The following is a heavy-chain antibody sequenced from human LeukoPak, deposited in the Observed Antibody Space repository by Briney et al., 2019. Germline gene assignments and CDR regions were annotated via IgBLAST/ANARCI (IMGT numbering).Heavy chain of an antibody. J-gene: IGHJ4*02. Sequence: PGGSLRLSCAASGFTFSSYAMSWVRQAPGKGLEWVSAISGSGGSTYYADSVKGRFTISRDNSKNTLYLQMNSLRDEDTAVYYCARGVAAAGTTLDYWGQGTLVTVSS. D-gene: IGHD6-13*01. CDR1: GFTFSSYA. CDR2: ISGSGGST. V-gene: IGHV3-23*01. CDR3: ARGVAAAGTTLDY.